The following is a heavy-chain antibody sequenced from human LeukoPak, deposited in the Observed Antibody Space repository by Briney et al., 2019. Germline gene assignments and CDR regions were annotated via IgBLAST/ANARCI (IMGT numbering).Heavy chain of an antibody. CDR1: GGSISSGSYY. Sequence: PSQTLSLTCTVSGGSISSGSYYWSWIRQPAGKGLEWIGRIYTSGSTNYNPSLKSRVTISVDTSKNQFSLQLNSVTPEDTAVYYCAREGDKVGFDFEYWGQGTLVTVSS. CDR2: IYTSGST. D-gene: IGHD2-21*01. CDR3: AREGDKVGFDFEY. J-gene: IGHJ4*02. V-gene: IGHV4-61*02.